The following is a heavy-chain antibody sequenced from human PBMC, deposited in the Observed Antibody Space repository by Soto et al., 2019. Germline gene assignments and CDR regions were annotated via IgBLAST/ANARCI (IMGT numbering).Heavy chain of an antibody. V-gene: IGHV4-59*08. D-gene: IGHD4-17*01. CDR1: GGSISSYY. CDR2: IYYSGST. CDR3: ARRYGGHFDY. Sequence: QVQLQESGPGLVKPSETLSLTCTVSGGSISSYYWSGIRQPPGKGLEWIGYIYYSGSTNYNPSLKSRVTISVDTSKNQFSLKLSSVTAADTAVYYCARRYGGHFDYWGQGTLVTVSS. J-gene: IGHJ4*02.